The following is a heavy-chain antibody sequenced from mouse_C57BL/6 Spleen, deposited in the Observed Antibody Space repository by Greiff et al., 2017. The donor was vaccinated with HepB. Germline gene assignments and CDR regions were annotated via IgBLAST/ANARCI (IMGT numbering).Heavy chain of an antibody. CDR3: ARSGEFTTVVAPDY. J-gene: IGHJ2*01. CDR2: IDPSDSYT. D-gene: IGHD1-1*01. CDR1: GYTFTSYW. Sequence: QVQLQQPGAELVMPGASVKLSCKASGYTFTSYWMHWVKQRPGQGLEWIGEIDPSDSYTNYNQKFKGKSTLTVEKSSSTAYMQLSSLTSEDSAVYYCARSGEFTTVVAPDYWGQGTTLTVSS. V-gene: IGHV1-69*01.